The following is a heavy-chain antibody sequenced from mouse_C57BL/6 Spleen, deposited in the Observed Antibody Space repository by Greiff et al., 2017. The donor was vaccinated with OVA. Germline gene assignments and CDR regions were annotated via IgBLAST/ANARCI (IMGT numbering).Heavy chain of an antibody. CDR1: GFTFSSYA. Sequence: EVKLEESGGGLVKPGGSLKLSCAASGFTFSSYAMSWVRQTPEKRLEWVATISDGGSYTYYPDNVKGRFTISRDNAKNNLYLQMSHLKSEDTAMYYCAGDEANWDVWFDYWGQGTTLTVSS. CDR3: AGDEANWDVWFDY. J-gene: IGHJ2*01. V-gene: IGHV5-4*01. CDR2: ISDGGSYT. D-gene: IGHD4-1*01.